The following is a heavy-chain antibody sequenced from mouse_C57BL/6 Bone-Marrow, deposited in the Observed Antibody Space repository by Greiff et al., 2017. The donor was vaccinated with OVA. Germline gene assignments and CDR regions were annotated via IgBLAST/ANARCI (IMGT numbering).Heavy chain of an antibody. Sequence: DVHLVASWGGLVQPGGSLKLSCAASGFTFSDYGMAWVRQAPRKGPEWVAFISNLAYSIYYADTVTGRFPISRENAKNTLYLERSSLRSEDTAMYYCERQDYSNPAMDYWGQGTSVTVSS. J-gene: IGHJ4*01. D-gene: IGHD2-5*01. CDR3: ERQDYSNPAMDY. V-gene: IGHV5-15*01. CDR2: ISNLAYSI. CDR1: GFTFSDYG.